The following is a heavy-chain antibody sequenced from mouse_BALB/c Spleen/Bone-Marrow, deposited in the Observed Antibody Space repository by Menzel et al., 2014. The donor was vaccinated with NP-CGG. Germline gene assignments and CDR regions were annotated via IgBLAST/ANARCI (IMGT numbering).Heavy chain of an antibody. J-gene: IGHJ4*01. V-gene: IGHV2-2*01. CDR1: GFSITTYG. Sequence: VQLQQSGPGLVQPSPSLSITCTVSGFSITTYGVHWVRQSPGKGLEWLGAIWSGGNSDYNAAFISRLSISKDNSKSQVFFEMNSLQAYDTAIYYCARKLRFYAMDYWGQGTSVTVSS. D-gene: IGHD1-1*01. CDR2: IWSGGNS. CDR3: ARKLRFYAMDY.